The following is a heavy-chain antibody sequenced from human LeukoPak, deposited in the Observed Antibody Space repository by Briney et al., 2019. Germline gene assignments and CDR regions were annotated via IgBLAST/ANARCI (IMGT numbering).Heavy chain of an antibody. Sequence: QTGGSLRLSCAASGFTFTNYAMSWVRQPPGKGLDWVSAISGTGDTTYYADSVKGRFTISRDNSKNTLYLRMNNLRAEDTAVYYCAKDPSVYDYYGMDVWGQGTTVTVSS. V-gene: IGHV3-23*01. CDR3: AKDPSVYDYYGMDV. D-gene: IGHD2-8*01. CDR1: GFTFTNYA. CDR2: ISGTGDTT. J-gene: IGHJ6*02.